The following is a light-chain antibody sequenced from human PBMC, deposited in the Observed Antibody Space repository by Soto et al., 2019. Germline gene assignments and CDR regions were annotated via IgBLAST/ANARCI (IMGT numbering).Light chain of an antibody. CDR1: PRLLYRDGENY. Sequence: SPLSLPVTHGRPASISCRSSPRLLYRDGENYLDWYVQKPGQSPQLLIYLASNRASGVPARFSGSGSGTHFRLKISRVEAEDVGLYYCMQGLQTPNTFGQGTLQEI. CDR3: MQGLQTPNT. J-gene: IGKJ5*01. CDR2: LAS. V-gene: IGKV2-28*01.